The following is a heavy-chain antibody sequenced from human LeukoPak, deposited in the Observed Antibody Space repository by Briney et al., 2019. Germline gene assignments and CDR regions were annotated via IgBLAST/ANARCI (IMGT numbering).Heavy chain of an antibody. CDR1: GFTFSSYA. CDR2: ISGSGGST. J-gene: IGHJ4*02. V-gene: IGHV3-23*01. D-gene: IGHD3-22*01. Sequence: GGSLRLSCAASGFTFSSYAMSWVRQAPGKGLEWVSAISGSGGSTYYADSVKGRFSISRDNSNNTLYLQMNSLRAEDTAVYYCARDDGYYYGSSAYRLGIDYWGQGTLVTVSS. CDR3: ARDDGYYYGSSAYRLGIDY.